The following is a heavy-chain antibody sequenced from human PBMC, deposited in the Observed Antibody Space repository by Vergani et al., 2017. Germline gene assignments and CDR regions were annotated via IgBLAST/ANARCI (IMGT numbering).Heavy chain of an antibody. Sequence: EVQLVESGGVVVQPGGSLRLSCAASGFTFDDYGMHWVRQAPGKGLEWVSVIGCDGGSTSYADSVKGRFTISRVDSKSSLFLQMNSLRPEDTAVYYCAKGVVSASIYENGMDVWGQGTTVTVSS. CDR3: AKGVVSASIYENGMDV. CDR2: IGCDGGST. V-gene: IGHV3-43D*03. CDR1: GFTFDDYG. J-gene: IGHJ6*02. D-gene: IGHD2-2*01.